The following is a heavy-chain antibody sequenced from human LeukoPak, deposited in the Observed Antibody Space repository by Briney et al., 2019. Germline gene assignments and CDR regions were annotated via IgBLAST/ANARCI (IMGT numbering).Heavy chain of an antibody. CDR1: GGSFSGYY. J-gene: IGHJ4*02. V-gene: IGHV4-34*01. D-gene: IGHD7-27*01. CDR3: ARVPRANWGTFDY. CDR2: INHSGST. Sequence: SETLSLTCAVYGGSFSGYYWSWIRQPPGKGLEWIGEINHSGSTNYNPSLKSRVTISVDTSKNQFSLKLSSVTAADTAVYYCARVPRANWGTFDYWGQGTLVTVSS.